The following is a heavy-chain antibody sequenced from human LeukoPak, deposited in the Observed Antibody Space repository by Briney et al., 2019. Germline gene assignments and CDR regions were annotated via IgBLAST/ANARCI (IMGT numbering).Heavy chain of an antibody. J-gene: IGHJ2*01. D-gene: IGHD3-22*01. V-gene: IGHV3-23*01. Sequence: GGSLRLSCAASGFSFSEYAMAWVRQAPGKRLECVSVISGHGETTFYADSVKGRFTISRDNSKNTLYLQMNSLRAEDTAVYYCAKEVNWYFDLWGRGTLVTVSS. CDR3: AKEVNWYFDL. CDR2: ISGHGETT. CDR1: GFSFSEYA.